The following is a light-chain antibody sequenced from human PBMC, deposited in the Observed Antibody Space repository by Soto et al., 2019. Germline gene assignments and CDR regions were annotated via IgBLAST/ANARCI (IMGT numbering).Light chain of an antibody. J-gene: IGKJ4*01. CDR1: QSISNS. Sequence: IPMTQSPSSLSASVGDRVTITCRASQSISNSLNWYQQKPGRDPELLIYGAYSLQSGVPSRFSGSGSGTDFTLTISSLQPEDSGAYYCQQSHSSPLTFGGGTKVEFK. V-gene: IGKV1-39*01. CDR2: GAY. CDR3: QQSHSSPLT.